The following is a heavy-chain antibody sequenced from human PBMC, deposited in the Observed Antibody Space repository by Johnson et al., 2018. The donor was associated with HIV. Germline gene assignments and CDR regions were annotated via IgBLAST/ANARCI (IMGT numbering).Heavy chain of an antibody. CDR1: GFTFSSYG. CDR2: ISYDGSNK. Sequence: QVQLVESGGGVVQPGRSLRLSCAASGFTFSSYGMHWVRQAPGKGLEWVAVISYDGSNKYYVDSVKGRFTISRDKSKNTLYLQMNSLRAEDTAVYYCTTDPPGMSSTSERDAFDIWGQGTMVTVSS. V-gene: IGHV3-30*03. CDR3: TTDPPGMSSTSERDAFDI. D-gene: IGHD2-2*01. J-gene: IGHJ3*02.